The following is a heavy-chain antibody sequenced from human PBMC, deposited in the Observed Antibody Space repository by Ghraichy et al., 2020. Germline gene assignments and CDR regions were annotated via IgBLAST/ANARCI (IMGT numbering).Heavy chain of an antibody. J-gene: IGHJ6*02. CDR2: IYTSGST. D-gene: IGHD3-9*01. V-gene: IGHV4-4*07. Sequence: SETLSLTCTVSGGSISSYYWSWIRQPAGKGLEWIGRIYTSGSTNYNPSLKSRVTMSVDTSKNQFSLKLSSVTAADTAVYYCARDSHPYYDILTGYAHSPRAQPYYYYGMDVWGQGTTVTVSS. CDR1: GGSISSYY. CDR3: ARDSHPYYDILTGYAHSPRAQPYYYYGMDV.